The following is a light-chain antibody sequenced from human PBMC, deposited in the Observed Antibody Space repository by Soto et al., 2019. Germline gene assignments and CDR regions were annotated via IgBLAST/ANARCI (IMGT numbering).Light chain of an antibody. CDR2: EVS. Sequence: QSALTQPASVSGSPGQSITISCTGTSNDVGGYNYVSWYQHYPGKAPKLIISEVSHRPSGVSNRFSGSKSGNTASLTISGLQAEDEADYYCCSYAGSIYVFGTGTKLTVL. CDR3: CSYAGSIYV. J-gene: IGLJ1*01. CDR1: SNDVGGYNY. V-gene: IGLV2-14*01.